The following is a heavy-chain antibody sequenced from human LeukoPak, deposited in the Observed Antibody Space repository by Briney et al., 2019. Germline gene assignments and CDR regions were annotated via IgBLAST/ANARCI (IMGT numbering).Heavy chain of an antibody. D-gene: IGHD6-19*01. CDR2: VNPNSGGT. J-gene: IGHJ4*02. V-gene: IGHV1-2*02. Sequence: ASVKVSCKASGYTFTAYYMHWVRQAPGQRLEWMVWVNPNSGGTNYAQKFQDRVTMTRDTSISTAYMELHRLRSDDTAVYYCATAPLNGYNSGWYSFDYWGQGALVTVSS. CDR3: ATAPLNGYNSGWYSFDY. CDR1: GYTFTAYY.